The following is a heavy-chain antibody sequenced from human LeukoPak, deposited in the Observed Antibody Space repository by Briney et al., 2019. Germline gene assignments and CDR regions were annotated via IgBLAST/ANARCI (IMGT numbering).Heavy chain of an antibody. V-gene: IGHV3-53*04. Sequence: GGSLGLSCAASGFTGSNNYFSWVRQAPGKGLEWVSVIYIDRTYFAESVKGRFTISRHNSKNTLYLQMNSLRVEDTAVYYCARELRYRDPDTVLDIWGQGTLVTVSS. CDR2: IYIDRT. CDR3: ARELRYRDPDTVLDI. D-gene: IGHD4-17*01. J-gene: IGHJ4*02. CDR1: GFTGSNNY.